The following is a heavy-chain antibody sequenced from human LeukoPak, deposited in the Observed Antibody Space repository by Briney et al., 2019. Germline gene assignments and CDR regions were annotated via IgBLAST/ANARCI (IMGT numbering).Heavy chain of an antibody. V-gene: IGHV4-59*01. CDR1: GGSISSYY. CDR2: IYYSGSN. CDR3: ARVGGSYRIDY. J-gene: IGHJ4*02. Sequence: SETLSLTCTVSGGSISSYYWSWIRQPPGKGLEWIGYIYYSGSNNYNPSLKSRVTISVDTSKNQFSLKLSSVTAADTAVYYCARVGGSYRIDYWGQGTLVTVSS. D-gene: IGHD1-26*01.